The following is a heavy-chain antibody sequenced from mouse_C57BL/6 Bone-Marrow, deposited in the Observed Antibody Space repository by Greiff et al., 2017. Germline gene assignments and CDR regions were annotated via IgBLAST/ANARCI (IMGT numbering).Heavy chain of an antibody. V-gene: IGHV1-9*01. CDR2: ILPGSGST. CDR1: GYTFTGYW. J-gene: IGHJ2*01. Sequence: QVQLQQSGAELMKPGASVKLSCKATGYTFTGYWIEWVKQRPGHGLEWIGEILPGSGSTNYNGKFKGKATFTADTSSNTAYMQLSSLTTEDSAIYYCARGRDGEGYWGQGTTLTVSS. CDR3: ARGRDGEGY. D-gene: IGHD3-3*01.